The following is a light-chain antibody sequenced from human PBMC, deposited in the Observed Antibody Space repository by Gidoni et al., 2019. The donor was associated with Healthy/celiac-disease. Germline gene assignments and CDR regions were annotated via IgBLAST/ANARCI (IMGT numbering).Light chain of an antibody. CDR3: QSYDSSLSGGGV. J-gene: IGLJ3*02. Sequence: QSVLTQPPTVSGAPGQRVPISCTGSSSNSGAGYDVHWYQQLPGTAPKLLIYGNSNRPSGVPDRFSGSKSGTSASLAITGLQAEDEADYYCQSYDSSLSGGGVFGGGTKLTVL. V-gene: IGLV1-40*01. CDR2: GNS. CDR1: SSNSGAGYD.